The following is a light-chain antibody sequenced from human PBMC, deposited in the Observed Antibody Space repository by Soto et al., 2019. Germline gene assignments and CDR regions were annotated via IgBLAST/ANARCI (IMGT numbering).Light chain of an antibody. CDR1: QIVLYSSSSNS. J-gene: IGKJ1*01. V-gene: IGKV4-1*01. CDR2: WAS. CDR3: QQYDIYSRET. Sequence: DIVMAQSPDSLAVSLGERATFNCKSSQIVLYSSSSNSLPCYLHKPRQPPNMLIYWASTRGSGVPDRVNGSGSGTDFTLPISSLQTDDFATYYCQQYDIYSRETFGQGTKVELK.